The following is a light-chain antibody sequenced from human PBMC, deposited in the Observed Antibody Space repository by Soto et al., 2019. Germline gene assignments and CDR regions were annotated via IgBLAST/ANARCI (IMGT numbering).Light chain of an antibody. Sequence: QTVVTQEPSLTVSPGGTVTLTCGSSSGTVTSGHYPYWFQQKPGQAPRTLIYDTNNKHSWTPDRFSGSLLGDKAALTLSGAQPEDEADYYCLLSYNDARYVLFGGGTKVTVL. J-gene: IGLJ2*01. V-gene: IGLV7-46*01. CDR1: SGTVTSGHY. CDR3: LLSYNDARYVL. CDR2: DTN.